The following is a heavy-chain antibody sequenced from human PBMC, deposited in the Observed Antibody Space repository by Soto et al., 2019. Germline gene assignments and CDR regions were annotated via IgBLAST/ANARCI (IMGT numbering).Heavy chain of an antibody. CDR1: GYTFTSYD. D-gene: IGHD6-13*01. J-gene: IGHJ6*03. Sequence: ASVKVSCKASGYTFTSYDINWVRQATGQGLEWMGWMNPNSGNTGYAQKFQGRVTMTRNTSISTAYMELSSLRSEDTAVHYCARRTLSIQQLVYYYYYMDVWGKGTTVTVSS. V-gene: IGHV1-8*01. CDR2: MNPNSGNT. CDR3: ARRTLSIQQLVYYYYYMDV.